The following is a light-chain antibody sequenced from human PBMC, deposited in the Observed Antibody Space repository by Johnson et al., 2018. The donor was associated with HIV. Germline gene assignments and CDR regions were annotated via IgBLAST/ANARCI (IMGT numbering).Light chain of an antibody. CDR3: GAWDSSLGAHYV. Sequence: QSVLTQPPSVSAAPGQKVTFSCSGSSSNIGENFVSWYQQLPGTAPKLLIYDNNKRPSGIPDRFSASMSGTSATLDITGLQTGDEGDYYCGAWDSSLGAHYVCGTGTRVTVL. V-gene: IGLV1-51*01. CDR2: DNN. CDR1: SSNIGENF. J-gene: IGLJ1*01.